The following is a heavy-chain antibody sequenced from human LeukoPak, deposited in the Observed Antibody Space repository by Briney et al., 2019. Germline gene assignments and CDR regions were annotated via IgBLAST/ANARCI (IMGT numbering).Heavy chain of an antibody. D-gene: IGHD3-3*01. CDR1: GYTFTGYY. J-gene: IGHJ4*02. V-gene: IGHV1-2*02. CDR2: INPNSGDT. Sequence: ASVKVSCKASGYTFTGYYMHWVRQAPGQGFEWMGWINPNSGDTNYAQKFQGRVTMTRDTSISTAHMELSRLRSDDTAVYYCARGVGGYDFWSGYFPYYFDYWGQGTLVTVSS. CDR3: ARGVGGYDFWSGYFPYYFDY.